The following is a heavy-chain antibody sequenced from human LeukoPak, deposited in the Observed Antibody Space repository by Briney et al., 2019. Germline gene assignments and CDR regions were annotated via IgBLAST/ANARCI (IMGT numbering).Heavy chain of an antibody. CDR3: ATTGRLPNWHFDL. J-gene: IGHJ2*01. Sequence: SETLSLTCTVAGGSISSYYWSWIRQPPGKGLEWIGYIFYNGNTNYNPSLKSRVTISVDTSKNQFSLKLSSVTAADTAVYYCATTGRLPNWHFDLWGRGTLVTVSS. V-gene: IGHV4-59*01. CDR2: IFYNGNT. D-gene: IGHD3-16*01. CDR1: GGSISSYY.